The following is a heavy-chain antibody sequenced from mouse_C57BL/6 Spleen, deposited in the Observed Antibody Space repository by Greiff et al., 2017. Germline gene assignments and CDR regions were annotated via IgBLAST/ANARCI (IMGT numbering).Heavy chain of an antibody. CDR3: ARTEDLFDY. Sequence: VQLQQSGPELVKPGASVKISCKASGYTFTDYYMNWVKQSHGKSLEWIGDINPNNGGTSYNQKFKGKATLTVDKSSSTAYMELRSLTSEDSAVYYCARTEDLFDYWGQGTTLTVSS. J-gene: IGHJ2*01. CDR1: GYTFTDYY. CDR2: INPNNGGT. V-gene: IGHV1-26*01.